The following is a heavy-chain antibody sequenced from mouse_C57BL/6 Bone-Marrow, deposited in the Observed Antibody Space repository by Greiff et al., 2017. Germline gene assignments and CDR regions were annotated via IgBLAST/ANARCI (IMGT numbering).Heavy chain of an antibody. D-gene: IGHD2-1*01. CDR1: GFSLTSYG. J-gene: IGHJ3*01. V-gene: IGHV2-2*01. CDR2: IWSGGST. Sequence: QVQLQQSGPGLVQPSQSLSITCTVSGFSLTSYGVHWVRQSPGKGLEWLGVIWSGGSTDYNAAFISRLSISKDNSKSQVFFKMNSLQADDTAIYYCASLYGKRFAYWGQGTLVTVSA. CDR3: ASLYGKRFAY.